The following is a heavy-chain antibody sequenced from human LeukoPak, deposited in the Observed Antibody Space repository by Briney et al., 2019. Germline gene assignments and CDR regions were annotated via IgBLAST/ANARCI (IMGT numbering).Heavy chain of an antibody. J-gene: IGHJ6*02. V-gene: IGHV1-69*02. Sequence: SVNVSCKASGGTFSSYTISWVRQAPGQGLEWMGRIIPILGIANYAQKFQGKVTITADKSTSTAYMELSSLRSEDTAVYYCASSIWVDYYDSSGNNYYYYGMDVWGQGTTATVSS. CDR3: ASSIWVDYYDSSGNNYYYYGMDV. CDR2: IIPILGIA. CDR1: GGTFSSYT. D-gene: IGHD3-22*01.